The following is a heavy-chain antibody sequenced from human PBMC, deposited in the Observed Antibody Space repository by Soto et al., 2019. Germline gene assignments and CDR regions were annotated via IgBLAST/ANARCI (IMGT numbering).Heavy chain of an antibody. CDR3: ARDLGGNDLYGPDT. Sequence: ASVKVSCKTSGDTFTDSSMHWVRQAPGQGLEWMGWINLNSGDTNYAEKFRGRVTMTRDTSIITAYMELTRLKSDDTAVYYCARDLGGNDLYGPDTWGQGTLVTVSS. D-gene: IGHD5-12*01. CDR2: INLNSGDT. J-gene: IGHJ5*02. V-gene: IGHV1-2*02. CDR1: GDTFTDSS.